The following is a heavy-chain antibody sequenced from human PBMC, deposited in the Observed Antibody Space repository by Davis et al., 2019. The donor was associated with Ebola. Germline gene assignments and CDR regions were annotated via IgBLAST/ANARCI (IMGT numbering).Heavy chain of an antibody. CDR1: RFNFSAYD. CDR3: AKAIYASSGRFDS. D-gene: IGHD3-22*01. V-gene: IGHV3-23*01. CDR2: IKSSGDTT. J-gene: IGHJ4*02. Sequence: GESLKISCAAPRFNFSAYDMTWVRQAPGKGLQWDSTIKSSGDTTYYADSVKGRFTISRDNSQSTLSLQMNSLRAEETATSYCAKAIYASSGRFDSWGQGTLVTVSS.